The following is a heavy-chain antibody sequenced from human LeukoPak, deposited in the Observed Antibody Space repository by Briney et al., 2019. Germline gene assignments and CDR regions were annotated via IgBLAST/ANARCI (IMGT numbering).Heavy chain of an antibody. J-gene: IGHJ4*02. V-gene: IGHV5-51*01. Sequence: GESLKISCKGSGYTFSNNWIVWVRQMPGKGLEWMGITFPGDSDTRYSPSFQGLVTISADKSINTAYLQWSSLKASDTAIYYCARESRLTYPDYWGQGTLVSVSS. D-gene: IGHD6-6*01. CDR2: TFPGDSDT. CDR1: GYTFSNNW. CDR3: ARESRLTYPDY.